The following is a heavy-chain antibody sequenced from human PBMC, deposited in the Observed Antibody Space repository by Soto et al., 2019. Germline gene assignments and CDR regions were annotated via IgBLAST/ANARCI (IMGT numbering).Heavy chain of an antibody. CDR2: ISGSGGST. J-gene: IGHJ4*02. CDR1: GFTFSSYA. D-gene: IGHD5-12*01. V-gene: IGHV3-23*01. Sequence: GGSLRLSCAASGFTFSSYAMSWVRQAPGKGLEWVSAISGSGGSTYYADSVKGRFTISRDNSKNTLYLQMNSLRAEDTAVYYCAKGSSGGYDFRSYYFDYWGQGTLVTVSS. CDR3: AKGSSGGYDFRSYYFDY.